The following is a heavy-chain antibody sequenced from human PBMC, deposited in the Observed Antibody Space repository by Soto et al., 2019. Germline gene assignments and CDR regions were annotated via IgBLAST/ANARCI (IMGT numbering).Heavy chain of an antibody. CDR3: AKALNNYDSSGYFYYYYYYGMDV. CDR1: GFTFSNYA. D-gene: IGHD3-22*01. Sequence: GGSLRLSCAASGFTFSNYAMSCVRQAPGKGLEWVSAISGSGGSTYYADSVKGRFTISRDNSKNTLYLQMNSLRAEDTAVYYCAKALNNYDSSGYFYYYYYYGMDVWGQGTTVTVSS. J-gene: IGHJ6*02. CDR2: ISGSGGST. V-gene: IGHV3-23*01.